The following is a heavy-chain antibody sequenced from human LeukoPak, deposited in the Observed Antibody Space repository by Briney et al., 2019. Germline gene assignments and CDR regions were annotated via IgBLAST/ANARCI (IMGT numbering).Heavy chain of an antibody. CDR1: GFSVSTNY. Sequence: GSLRLSCAASGFSVSTNYMNWVRQTPGKGLEWIGETYHSGYTNYNPSLKSRVTISVDTSKNQFSLKLSSVTAADTAVYYCARASEDYYYYYMDVWGKGTTVTISS. CDR3: ARASEDYYYYYMDV. J-gene: IGHJ6*03. D-gene: IGHD1-14*01. V-gene: IGHV4-4*02. CDR2: TYHSGYT.